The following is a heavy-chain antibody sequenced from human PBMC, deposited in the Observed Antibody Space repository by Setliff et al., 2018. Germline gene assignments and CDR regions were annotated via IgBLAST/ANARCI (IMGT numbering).Heavy chain of an antibody. V-gene: IGHV1-18*01. D-gene: IGHD3-10*01. CDR1: GYTFTNYG. CDR2: INGHNGKT. CDR3: AKEPALSLTESIRRSYYDYALDV. J-gene: IGHJ6*02. Sequence: ASVKVSCKTSGYTFTNYGITWVRQAPGQGLEWMGWINGHNGKTNIAQKFQGRLTMTTDTTTAYMELWSLTSDDTAIYFCAKEPALSLTESIRRSYYDYALDVWGQGTTVTVSS.